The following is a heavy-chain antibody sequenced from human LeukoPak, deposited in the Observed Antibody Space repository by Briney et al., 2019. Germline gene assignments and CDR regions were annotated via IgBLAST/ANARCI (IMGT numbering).Heavy chain of an antibody. J-gene: IGHJ4*02. CDR1: GYTFTGYY. CDR3: ARDSGSSGWYPYFGY. D-gene: IGHD6-19*01. V-gene: IGHV1-2*02. Sequence: ASVKVSCKASGYTFTGYYVHWVRQAPGQGLEWMGWINPNSGDTSFAQKFKGRVSMTSDTSISTANMELSRLTSDDTAMYYCARDSGSSGWYPYFGYWGQGTLVTVSS. CDR2: INPNSGDT.